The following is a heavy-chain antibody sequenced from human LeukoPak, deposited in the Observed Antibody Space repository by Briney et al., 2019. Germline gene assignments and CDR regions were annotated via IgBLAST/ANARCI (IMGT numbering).Heavy chain of an antibody. CDR2: IIPILGIA. V-gene: IGHV1-69*04. CDR3: ARESFIVIAGYFHYYGMDV. CDR1: GGTFSSYA. D-gene: IGHD2/OR15-2a*01. Sequence: SVKVSCKASGGTFSSYAISWVRQAPGQGLEWMGRIIPILGIANYAQKFQGRVTITADKSTSTAYMELSSLRSEDTAAYYCARESFIVIAGYFHYYGMDVWGQGTTVTVSS. J-gene: IGHJ6*02.